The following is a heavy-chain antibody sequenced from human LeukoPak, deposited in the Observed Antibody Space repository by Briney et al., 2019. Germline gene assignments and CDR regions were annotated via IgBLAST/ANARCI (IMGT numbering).Heavy chain of an antibody. Sequence: GSLRLSCAASGYTFGSYWMYWVRQAPGKGLVWVSRINNDGSSTIYADSVKGRFTISRDNAKNTLYLQMSSLRAEDTAVYYCVKGGTIPGRPPGDWGQGTLVTVSS. V-gene: IGHV3-74*01. CDR1: GYTFGSYW. CDR2: INNDGSST. J-gene: IGHJ4*02. CDR3: VKGGTIPGRPPGD. D-gene: IGHD2-2*02.